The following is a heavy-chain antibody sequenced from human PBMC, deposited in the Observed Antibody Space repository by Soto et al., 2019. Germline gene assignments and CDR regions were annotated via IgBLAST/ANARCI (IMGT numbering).Heavy chain of an antibody. CDR1: GYTFTGYY. J-gene: IGHJ6*02. CDR2: INPNSGGT. CDR3: ARVLTRGGYGMDV. V-gene: IGHV1-2*04. D-gene: IGHD3-16*01. Sequence: ASVKVSCKASGYTFTGYYMHWVRQAPGQGLEWMGWINPNSGGTNYAQKFQGWVTMTRDTSISTAYMELSRLRSDDTAVYYCARVLTRGGYGMDVWGQGTTVTVSS.